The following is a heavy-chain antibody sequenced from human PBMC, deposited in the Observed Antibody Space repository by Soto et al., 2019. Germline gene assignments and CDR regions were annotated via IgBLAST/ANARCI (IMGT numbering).Heavy chain of an antibody. CDR2: IRSKAYGGTT. J-gene: IGHJ3*02. Sequence: PGGSLRLSCTASGFPFGDYAMSLFRQSPGKGLEWVGFIRSKAYGGTTEYAASVKGRFTISRDDSKSIAYLQMNSLKTEDTAVYSCTREHYYDSSGYSHPSRDIWGQGTRITVSS. D-gene: IGHD3-22*01. CDR3: TREHYYDSSGYSHPSRDI. V-gene: IGHV3-49*03. CDR1: GFPFGDYA.